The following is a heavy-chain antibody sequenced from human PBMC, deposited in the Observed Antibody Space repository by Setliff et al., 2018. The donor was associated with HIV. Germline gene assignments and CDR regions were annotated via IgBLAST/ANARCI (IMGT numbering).Heavy chain of an antibody. CDR3: ARGGYYSGSGMNYHYYGLDV. J-gene: IGHJ6*02. CDR1: GYTFINYG. V-gene: IGHV1-18*04. D-gene: IGHD3-10*01. Sequence: RASVKVSCKTSGYTFINYGITWVRQAPGQGLEGMGWISPYNDYTNYEQSLQGRVRMTTDTSTRTAYMDLRSLRSNDTAVYYCARGGYYSGSGMNYHYYGLDVWGQGTTVTVSS. CDR2: ISPYNDYT.